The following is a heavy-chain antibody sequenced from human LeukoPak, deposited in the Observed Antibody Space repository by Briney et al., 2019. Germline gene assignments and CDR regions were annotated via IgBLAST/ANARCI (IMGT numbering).Heavy chain of an antibody. CDR1: GFTFSSYG. Sequence: GGSLRLSCAASGFTFSSYGMHWVRQAPGKGLEWVAVISYDGGNKYYADSVKGRFTISRDNSKNTLYLQMNSLRAEDTAVYYCAKDREDSGYFHYFDYWGQGTLVTVSS. CDR2: ISYDGGNK. D-gene: IGHD3-22*01. V-gene: IGHV3-30*18. CDR3: AKDREDSGYFHYFDY. J-gene: IGHJ4*02.